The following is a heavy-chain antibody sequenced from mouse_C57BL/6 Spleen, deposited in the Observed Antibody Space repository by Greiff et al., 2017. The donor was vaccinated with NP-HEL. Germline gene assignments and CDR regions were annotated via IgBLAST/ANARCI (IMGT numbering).Heavy chain of an antibody. CDR2: IHPNSGST. CDR3: ARSGDYVPFAY. J-gene: IGHJ3*01. Sequence: VQLQQPGAELVKPGASVKLSCKASGYTFTSYWMHWVKQRPGQGLELIGMIHPNSGSTNYNEKFKSKATLTVDKSSSTAYMQLSSLTSEDSAVYYCARSGDYVPFAYWGQGTLVTVSA. CDR1: GYTFTSYW. V-gene: IGHV1-64*01. D-gene: IGHD2-4*01.